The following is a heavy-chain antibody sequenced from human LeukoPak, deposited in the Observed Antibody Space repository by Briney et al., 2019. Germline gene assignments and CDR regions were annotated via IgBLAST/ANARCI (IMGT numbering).Heavy chain of an antibody. Sequence: ASVKVSCKASGYIFTGYYMHGVRQAPGQGLEWMGWINPDNGGTNYAQKFQGRVTMTRDTSTSTVYMELSSLRSEDTAMYYCARVDSGDDEAFDIWGQGTMVTVSS. V-gene: IGHV1-2*02. CDR1: GYIFTGYY. D-gene: IGHD5-12*01. CDR3: ARVDSGDDEAFDI. J-gene: IGHJ3*02. CDR2: INPDNGGT.